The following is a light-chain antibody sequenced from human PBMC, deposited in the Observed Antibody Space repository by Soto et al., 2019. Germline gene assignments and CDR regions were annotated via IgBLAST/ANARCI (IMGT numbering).Light chain of an antibody. Sequence: SYELTQPPSVSVAPGKTARVTCGGNNIGSTSVHWYQQKPGQAPVLVIYYDSDRPSGIPERFSGSNSGNTATLTISRVEAGDEADYYCQVWNTSSDHPHAFFGGGTQLTVL. J-gene: IGLJ7*01. V-gene: IGLV3-21*04. CDR3: QVWNTSSDHPHAF. CDR2: YDS. CDR1: NIGSTS.